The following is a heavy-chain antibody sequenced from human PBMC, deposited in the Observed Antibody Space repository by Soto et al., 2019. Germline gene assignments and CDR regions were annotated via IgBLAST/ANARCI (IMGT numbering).Heavy chain of an antibody. D-gene: IGHD1-1*01. V-gene: IGHV3-53*01. J-gene: IGHJ3*01. Sequence: DVQLVESGGGLIQPGESLRLSCAAFGLTISCKKYVAWVRQAPGKGLEWVSALYDVDGSFYADSVTGRFTTSSDSSKTTVYLQMNELRHYDTDVYYCATWHEREHAFDVWGQGTTVTISS. CDR2: LYDVDGS. CDR3: ATWHEREHAFDV. CDR1: GLTISCKKY.